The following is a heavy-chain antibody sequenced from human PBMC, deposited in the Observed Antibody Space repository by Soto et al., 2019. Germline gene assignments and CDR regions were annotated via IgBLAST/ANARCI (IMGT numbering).Heavy chain of an antibody. Sequence: EVQLVESGGGLVQPGGSLRLSCAASGFTFSSYWMSWVRQAPGKGLEWVANIKQDGSEKYYVDSVKGRFTISRDNAKNSLYLQMNSLRAGDTAVYYCARDRTSGWYLYYYYGMDVWGQGTTVTVSS. CDR2: IKQDGSEK. D-gene: IGHD6-19*01. CDR3: ARDRTSGWYLYYYYGMDV. V-gene: IGHV3-7*01. J-gene: IGHJ6*02. CDR1: GFTFSSYW.